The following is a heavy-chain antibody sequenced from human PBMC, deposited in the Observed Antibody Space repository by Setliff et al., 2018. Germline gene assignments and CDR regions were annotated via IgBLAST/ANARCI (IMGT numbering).Heavy chain of an antibody. Sequence: KASETLSLTCAAYGGPFSDYYWTWIRQPPGKGLEWIGEINHSGISNYNPSLKSRVTIAVDTSNNQFSLKLTSVTAADTAVYYCARGRNVAARLLDSWGQGARVTVSS. V-gene: IGHV4-34*01. CDR1: GGPFSDYY. J-gene: IGHJ4*02. CDR3: ARGRNVAARLLDS. D-gene: IGHD6-6*01. CDR2: INHSGIS.